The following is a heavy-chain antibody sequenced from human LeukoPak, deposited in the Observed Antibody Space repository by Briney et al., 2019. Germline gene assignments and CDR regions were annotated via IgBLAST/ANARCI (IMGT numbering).Heavy chain of an antibody. J-gene: IGHJ5*02. Sequence: ASVKVSCKASGGTFSSYAISWVRQAPGQGLEWMGGIIPIFGTANYAQKFQGRVTITADESTSTAYMELSSLRSEDTAVYYCARCPDYGSGSYYPFDPWGQGTLVTVSS. CDR3: ARCPDYGSGSYYPFDP. V-gene: IGHV1-69*13. CDR1: GGTFSSYA. D-gene: IGHD3-10*01. CDR2: IIPIFGTA.